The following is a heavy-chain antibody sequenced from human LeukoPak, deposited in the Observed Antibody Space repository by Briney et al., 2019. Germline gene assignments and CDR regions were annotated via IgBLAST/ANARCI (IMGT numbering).Heavy chain of an antibody. CDR3: ARAPTAHYDSSGYPGGDFDY. J-gene: IGHJ4*02. CDR2: IYSGGST. Sequence: AGGSLRLSCAASGFTVSSNYMSWVRQAPGKGLEWVSVIYSGGSTYYADSVKGRFTISRDNSKNTLYLQMNSLRAEDTAVYYCARAPTAHYDSSGYPGGDFDYWGQGTLVTVSS. D-gene: IGHD3-22*01. V-gene: IGHV3-53*01. CDR1: GFTVSSNY.